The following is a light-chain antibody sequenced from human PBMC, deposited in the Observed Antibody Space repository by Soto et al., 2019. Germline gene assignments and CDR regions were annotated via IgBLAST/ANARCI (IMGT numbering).Light chain of an antibody. CDR1: QSVSASY. Sequence: EIVLTQSPGTLSLSPGERVTLSCKASQSVSASYLAWYQQKPGQAPRLLIYASSTRATGIPDRFSGSGSGTDFTLTISRLEPEDFAVYHCQQYVSSLFIFGPGTKVDIK. CDR3: QQYVSSLFI. CDR2: ASS. V-gene: IGKV3-20*01. J-gene: IGKJ3*01.